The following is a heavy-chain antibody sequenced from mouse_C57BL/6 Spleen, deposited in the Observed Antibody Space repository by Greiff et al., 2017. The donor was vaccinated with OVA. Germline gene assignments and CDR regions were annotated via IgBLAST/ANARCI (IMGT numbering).Heavy chain of an antibody. Sequence: EVMLVESGGGLVKPGGSLKLSCAASGFTFSDYGMHWVRQAPEQGLEWVAYISSGSSTIYYADTVKGRFTISRGNAKNTLFLQMTSLRSEDTAMYYCAREGQLSLYYAMDYWGQGTSVTVSS. CDR2: ISSGSSTI. D-gene: IGHD3-2*02. J-gene: IGHJ4*01. CDR3: AREGQLSLYYAMDY. CDR1: GFTFSDYG. V-gene: IGHV5-17*01.